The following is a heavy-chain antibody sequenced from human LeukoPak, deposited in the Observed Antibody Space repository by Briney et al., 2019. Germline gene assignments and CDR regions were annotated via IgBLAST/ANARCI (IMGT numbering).Heavy chain of an antibody. CDR1: GYTFTGYH. CDR3: ARQWYSSSWYLS. J-gene: IGHJ5*02. D-gene: IGHD6-13*01. CDR2: INAGNGNT. Sequence: ASVKVSCKASGYTFTGYHMHWVRQAPGQGLEWMGWINAGNGNTKYSQKFQGRVTITRDTSASTAYMELSSLRSEDTAVYYCARQWYSSSWYLSWGQGTLVTVSS. V-gene: IGHV1-3*01.